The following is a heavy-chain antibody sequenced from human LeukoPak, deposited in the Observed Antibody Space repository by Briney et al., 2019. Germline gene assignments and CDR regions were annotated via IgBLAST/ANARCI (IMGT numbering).Heavy chain of an antibody. D-gene: IGHD2-2*01. Sequence: SVKVSCKASGGTFSSYAISWVRQAPGQGLEWMGGIIPIFGTANYAQKFQGRVTITADESTSTAYMELSSLRSEDTAVYYCARDVVPAAYYFDYWGQGTLVTVSS. V-gene: IGHV1-69*01. J-gene: IGHJ4*02. CDR1: GGTFSSYA. CDR3: ARDVVPAAYYFDY. CDR2: IIPIFGTA.